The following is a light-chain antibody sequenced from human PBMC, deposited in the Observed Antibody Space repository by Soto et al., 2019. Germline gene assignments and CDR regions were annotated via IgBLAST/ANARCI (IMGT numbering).Light chain of an antibody. V-gene: IGKV1-5*03. J-gene: IGKJ1*01. CDR2: KAS. CDR1: QSISSW. Sequence: DIQMTQSPSTLSASVGDRVTITCRASQSISSWLASYQQKPGTAPKLLIYKASSLEIGVPSRFSGSGSGTEFTLTISSLQPDHFATYYCQQYNSYPWTFGQGTKVEIK. CDR3: QQYNSYPWT.